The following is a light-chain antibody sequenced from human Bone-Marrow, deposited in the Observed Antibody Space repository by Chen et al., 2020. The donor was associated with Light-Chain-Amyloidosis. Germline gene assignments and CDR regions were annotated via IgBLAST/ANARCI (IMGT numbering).Light chain of an antibody. CDR2: RDI. Sequence: SYELTQPPSVSVSPGPPARITCSGDDLPTKYAYWYQQKPGQAPVLVIHRDIERPSGISERFSGSSSGTTATLTISGVQAEDEADYHCQSADSSGTYEVIFGGGTKLTVL. V-gene: IGLV3-25*03. J-gene: IGLJ2*01. CDR3: QSADSSGTYEVI. CDR1: DLPTKY.